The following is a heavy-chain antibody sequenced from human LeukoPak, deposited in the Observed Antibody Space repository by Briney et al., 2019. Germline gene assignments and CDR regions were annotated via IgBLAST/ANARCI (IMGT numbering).Heavy chain of an antibody. D-gene: IGHD6-19*01. CDR2: MNPNSGNT. Sequence: GASVKVSCKASGYTFTSYGISWVRQAPGQGLEWMGWMNPNSGNTGYAQKFQGRVTMTRNTSISTAYMELSSLRSEDTAVYYCARGQDIAVAGTGFDYWGQGTLVTVSS. J-gene: IGHJ4*02. V-gene: IGHV1-8*02. CDR1: GYTFTSYG. CDR3: ARGQDIAVAGTGFDY.